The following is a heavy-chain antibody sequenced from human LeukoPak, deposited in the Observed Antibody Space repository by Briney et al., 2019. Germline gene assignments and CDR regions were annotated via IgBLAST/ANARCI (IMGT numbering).Heavy chain of an antibody. CDR1: GGSISSGSYY. V-gene: IGHV4-61*02. CDR3: ARVVLVVGATVYYYMDV. CDR2: IYTSGST. Sequence: SETLSLTCTVSGGSISSGSYYWSWIRQPAGKGLEWIGRIYTSGSTNYNHSLKSRVTISVDTSRNQFSLKLSSVTAADTAVYYCARVVLVVGATVYYYMDVWGKGTTVTISS. J-gene: IGHJ6*03. D-gene: IGHD2-15*01.